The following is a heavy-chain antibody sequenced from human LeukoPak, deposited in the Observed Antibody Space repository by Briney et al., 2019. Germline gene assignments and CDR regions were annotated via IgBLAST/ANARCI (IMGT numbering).Heavy chain of an antibody. CDR1: GASIRNKF. D-gene: IGHD3-3*01. CDR2: ISYTGTT. Sequence: PSETLSLTCDVSGASIRNKFWSWLRHPPGKALEWIGYISYTGTTNYNPSLQSRVTISVDTSKNQLSLKLTSMTAADTAVYHCARDTSGYYGRYEHWGQETLVTVSS. V-gene: IGHV4-59*01. J-gene: IGHJ4*02. CDR3: ARDTSGYYGRYEH.